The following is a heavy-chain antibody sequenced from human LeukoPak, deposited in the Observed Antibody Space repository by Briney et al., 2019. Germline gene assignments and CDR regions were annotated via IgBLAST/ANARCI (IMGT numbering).Heavy chain of an antibody. CDR2: IKSNIDGGAT. D-gene: IGHD6-19*01. V-gene: IGHV3-15*07. CDR1: GFTFSNDW. J-gene: IGHJ3*02. CDR3: TTGGNVLVAGTRAFDI. Sequence: GRSLRLSCAASGFTFSNDWMNWVRQAPGKGLEWVGRIKSNIDGGATDYAAPVKGRFTISRDDSKNTLYLQMNSLKTEDTAVYYCTTGGNVLVAGTRAFDIWGQGTMVTVSS.